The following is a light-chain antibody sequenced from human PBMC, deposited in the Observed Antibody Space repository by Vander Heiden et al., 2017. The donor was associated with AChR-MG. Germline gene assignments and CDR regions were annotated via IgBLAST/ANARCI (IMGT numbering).Light chain of an antibody. CDR3: QAWDSTSVV. Sequence: SYELTQSPSVSVSTGQTASITCSGDTLGDKYVFWHQQRPGQSPAVVIYQNTKRPSGIPERFSGSNSGNTATLTISGTQAMDEADYYCQAWDSTSVVFGGGTKLTVL. CDR1: TLGDKY. J-gene: IGLJ2*01. V-gene: IGLV3-1*01. CDR2: QNT.